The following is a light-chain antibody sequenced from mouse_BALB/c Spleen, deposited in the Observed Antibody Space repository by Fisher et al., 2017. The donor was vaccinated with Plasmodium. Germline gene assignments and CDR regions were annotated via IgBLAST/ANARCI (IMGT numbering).Light chain of an antibody. Sequence: DIVLTQSPATLSVTPGDSVSLSCRASQSISNHLRWYLQKSHESPRLLITFASQSISGIPSRFSGSGSGTDFTLKISRVEAEDLGVYYCWQGTYVPLTFGAGTKLELK. J-gene: IGKJ5*01. CDR1: QSISNH. V-gene: IGKV5-43*01. CDR3: WQGTYVPLT. CDR2: FAS.